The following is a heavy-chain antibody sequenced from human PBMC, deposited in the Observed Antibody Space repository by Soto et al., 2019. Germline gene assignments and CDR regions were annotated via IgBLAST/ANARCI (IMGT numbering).Heavy chain of an antibody. V-gene: IGHV1-18*04. Sequence: RASVKVSCKASGYTFTSYGISWVRQAPGQGLEWMGWISAYNGNTNYAQKLQGRVTMTTDTSTSTAYMELRSLRSDDTAVYYCARDVSCSSTSCSSADFDYWGQGTLVTVSS. CDR3: ARDVSCSSTSCSSADFDY. D-gene: IGHD2-2*01. CDR2: ISAYNGNT. J-gene: IGHJ4*02. CDR1: GYTFTSYG.